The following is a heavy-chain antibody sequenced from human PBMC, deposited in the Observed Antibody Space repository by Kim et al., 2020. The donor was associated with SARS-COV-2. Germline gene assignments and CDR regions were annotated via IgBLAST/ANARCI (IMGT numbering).Heavy chain of an antibody. CDR2: IWYDGSNK. J-gene: IGHJ1*01. D-gene: IGHD3-22*01. CDR1: GFTFSSYG. V-gene: IGHV3-33*01. Sequence: GGSLRLSCAASGFTFSSYGMHWVRQAPGKGLEWVAVIWYDGSNKYYADSVKGRFTISRDNSKNTLYLQMNSLRAEDTAVYYCAREEPYYYDEARAEYFQHWGQGTLVTVSS. CDR3: AREEPYYYDEARAEYFQH.